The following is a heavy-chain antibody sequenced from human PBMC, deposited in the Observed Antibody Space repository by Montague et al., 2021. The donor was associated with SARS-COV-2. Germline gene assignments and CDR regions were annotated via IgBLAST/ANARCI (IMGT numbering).Heavy chain of an antibody. D-gene: IGHD3-3*01. CDR3: ARDPGFWSGYYDY. CDR1: GFTFSSYE. J-gene: IGHJ4*02. CDR2: ISSSGSTL. Sequence: SLRLSCAASGFTFSSYEMNWVRQAPGKGLEWVSYISSSGSTLYYADFVKGRFTISRDNAKNSLYLQMNSLRAEDRAVYYCARDPGFWSGYYDYWGQGTLVTVPS. V-gene: IGHV3-48*03.